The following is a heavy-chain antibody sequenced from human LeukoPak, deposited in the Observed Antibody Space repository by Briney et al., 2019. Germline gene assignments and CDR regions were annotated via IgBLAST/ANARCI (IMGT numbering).Heavy chain of an antibody. D-gene: IGHD6-13*01. J-gene: IGHJ4*02. CDR2: ISGSGDTI. Sequence: GGSLRLSCAASGFTFSSYAVSWVRQAPGKGLEWVSAISGSGDTIYYADSVKGRFTISRDNSKNTLYLQMNSLRAEDTAVYYCANEAAGKSFDYWGQGTLVTVSS. V-gene: IGHV3-23*01. CDR1: GFTFSSYA. CDR3: ANEAAGKSFDY.